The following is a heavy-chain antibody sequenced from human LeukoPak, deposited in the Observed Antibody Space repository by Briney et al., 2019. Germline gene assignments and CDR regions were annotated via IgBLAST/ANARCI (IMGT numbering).Heavy chain of an antibody. Sequence: GRSLRLFCAASGFTFDDYAMHWVRHAPGKGLEWVSGISWNSGSIGYADSVKGRFTISRDNAKNSLYLPMNSLRAEDTALYYCAKGLGGWYYDNFDYWGQGTLVTVSS. V-gene: IGHV3-9*01. CDR2: ISWNSGSI. CDR1: GFTFDDYA. CDR3: AKGLGGWYYDNFDY. J-gene: IGHJ4*02. D-gene: IGHD6-19*01.